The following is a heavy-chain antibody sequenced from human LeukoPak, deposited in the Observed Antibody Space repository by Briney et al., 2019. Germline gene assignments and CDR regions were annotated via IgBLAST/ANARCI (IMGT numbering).Heavy chain of an antibody. CDR3: ARNTGTTWYGYYFDS. J-gene: IGHJ4*02. D-gene: IGHD6-13*01. V-gene: IGHV3-23*01. CDR1: GFTFSSYA. Sequence: GGSLRLSCAASGFTFSSYAMSWVRQAPGKGLEWVSAISGSGGSTYYADSVKGRFTISRDNAKNSLYLQMNSLRAEDTAFYYCARNTGTTWYGYYFDSWGQGTLVAVSS. CDR2: ISGSGGST.